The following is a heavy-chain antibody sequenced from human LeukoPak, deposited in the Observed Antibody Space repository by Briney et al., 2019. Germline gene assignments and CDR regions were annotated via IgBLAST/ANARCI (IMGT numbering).Heavy chain of an antibody. CDR1: GYSFTDYY. CDR3: ARADRLHGGPYLIGP. V-gene: IGHV1-2*02. D-gene: IGHD2-21*01. CDR2: INLNSGDI. J-gene: IGHJ5*02. Sequence: ASVTVSFKASGYSFTDYYMHWVRQAPGQGLEWMGWINLNSGDIKSAQKFQGRVTMTRDTSITTVYMEVSWLTSDDTAIYYCARADRLHGGPYLIGPWGQGTLVTVSS.